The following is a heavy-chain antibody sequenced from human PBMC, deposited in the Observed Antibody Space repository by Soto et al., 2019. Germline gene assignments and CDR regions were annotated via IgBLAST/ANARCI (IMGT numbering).Heavy chain of an antibody. CDR2: INPSGGST. CDR3: ARAPEALANFWSGYHAPAY. CDR1: GYTFTSYY. Sequence: VASVKVSCKASGYTFTSYYMHWVRQAPGQGLEWMGIINPSGGSTSYAQKFQGRVTMTRDTSTSTVYMELSSLRSEDTAVYYCARAPEALANFWSGYHAPAYWGQGTLVTVSS. J-gene: IGHJ4*02. D-gene: IGHD3-3*01. V-gene: IGHV1-46*03.